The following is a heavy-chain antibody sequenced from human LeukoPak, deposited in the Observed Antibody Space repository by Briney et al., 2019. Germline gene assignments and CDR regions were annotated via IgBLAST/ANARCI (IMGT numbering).Heavy chain of an antibody. V-gene: IGHV3-23*01. Sequence: GASLRPSCAASGFTCSRSALSWVRQAPGKGPEWFSAIGGSGLSTYYADSVKGRFTISRDNSKNTLYLQMNSLRAEDTVIYYCAKGIGGIYFRLFDYWGQGTLVTVSS. CDR3: AKGIGGIYFRLFDY. J-gene: IGHJ4*02. CDR1: GFTCSRSA. CDR2: IGGSGLST. D-gene: IGHD1-26*01.